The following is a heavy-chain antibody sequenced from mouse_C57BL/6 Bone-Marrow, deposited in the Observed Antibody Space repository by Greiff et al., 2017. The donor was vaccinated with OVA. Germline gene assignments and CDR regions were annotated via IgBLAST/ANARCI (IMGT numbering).Heavy chain of an antibody. CDR1: GFSLTSYG. V-gene: IGHV2-9*01. Sequence: QVQLQQSGPGLVAPSQSLSITCTVSGFSLTSYGVHWVRQPPGQGLEWLGVIWGGGGANYYSALMSRLSISKDNSSTHVSLKMNRPQTDDTAMYYGAKHNWACWYFDVWGTGTTVTVSS. J-gene: IGHJ1*03. D-gene: IGHD4-1*01. CDR3: AKHNWACWYFDV. CDR2: IWGGGGA.